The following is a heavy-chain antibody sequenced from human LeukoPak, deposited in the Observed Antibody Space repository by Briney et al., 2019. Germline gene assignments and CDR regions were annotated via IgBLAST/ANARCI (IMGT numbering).Heavy chain of an antibody. D-gene: IGHD6-13*01. V-gene: IGHV1-2*02. CDR3: ARGSRWAPYGMDV. J-gene: IGHJ6*02. CDR2: INPNSGGT. CDR1: GYTFTGYY. Sequence: ASVKASCKASGYTFTGYYMRWVRQAPGQGLEWMGWINPNSGGTNYAQKFQGRVTMTRDTSISTAYMELSRLRSDDTAVYYCARGSRWAPYGMDVWGQGTTVTVSS.